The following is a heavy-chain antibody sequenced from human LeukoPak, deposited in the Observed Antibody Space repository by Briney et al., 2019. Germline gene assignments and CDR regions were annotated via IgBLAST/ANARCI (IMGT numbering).Heavy chain of an antibody. CDR3: ARGLVLGAMFDY. J-gene: IGHJ4*02. D-gene: IGHD1-26*01. Sequence: ASVKVSCKASGYAFNTYAMHWVRQAPGQRPEWMGLINGGNGNAKYSQKFQGRVTITTDTSASTTYMELSSLRSEDTAVYHCARGLVLGAMFDYWGQGALVTVSS. CDR2: INGGNGNA. V-gene: IGHV1-3*01. CDR1: GYAFNTYA.